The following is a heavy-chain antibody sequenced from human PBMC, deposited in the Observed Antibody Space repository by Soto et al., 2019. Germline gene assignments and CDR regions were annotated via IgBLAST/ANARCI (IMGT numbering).Heavy chain of an antibody. D-gene: IGHD2-8*02. CDR1: VSTFINYY. J-gene: IGHJ4*02. V-gene: IGHV1-46*01. CDR2: INPTGGST. CDR3: ARHLAAGDV. Sequence: SVKVSCKASVSTFINYYIHWVRQAPGHGLEWMAIINPTGGSTNYAQKFQGRLTLTMDTSTTTVYMEVISLTSEDTSIYYCARHLAAGDVWGQGTLVTVSS.